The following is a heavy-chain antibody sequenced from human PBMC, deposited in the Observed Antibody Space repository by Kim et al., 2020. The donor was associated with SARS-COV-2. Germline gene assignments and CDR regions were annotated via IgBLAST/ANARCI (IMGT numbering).Heavy chain of an antibody. CDR2: IYWDDDK. CDR1: GFSLSTSGVG. V-gene: IGHV2-5*02. CDR3: AHTNIAAAGTVWFDP. Sequence: SGPTLVKPTQTLMLTCTFSGFSLSTSGVGVGWIRQPPGKALEWLALIYWDDDKRYSPSLKSRLTITKDTSKNQVVLTMTNMDPVDTATYYCAHTNIAAAGTVWFDPWGQGTLVTVSS. J-gene: IGHJ5*02. D-gene: IGHD6-13*01.